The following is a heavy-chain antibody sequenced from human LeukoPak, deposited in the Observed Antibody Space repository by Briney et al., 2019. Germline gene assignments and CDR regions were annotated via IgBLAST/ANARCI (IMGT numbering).Heavy chain of an antibody. CDR1: GFTFSNYW. CDR2: IKQEGSET. V-gene: IGHV3-7*01. Sequence: PGGSLRLSCAASGFTFSNYWMSWVRRAPGKGLEWVPNIKQEGSETYYVDSVRGRFTSSRDNAKKSLYLQMNSLRAEDTAVYYCARDFWGAYRVDYFAYWGQGTLVTVSS. CDR3: ARDFWGAYRVDYFAY. D-gene: IGHD3-3*01. J-gene: IGHJ4*02.